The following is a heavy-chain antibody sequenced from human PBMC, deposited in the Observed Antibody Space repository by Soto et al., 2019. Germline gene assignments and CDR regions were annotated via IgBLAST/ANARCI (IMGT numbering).Heavy chain of an antibody. CDR2: ISSSRGTK. J-gene: IGHJ6*02. D-gene: IGHD3-3*01. Sequence: PGGSLRLSCAASGFTLSAYWMTWVRQAPGKGLEWISYISSSRGTKYYVDSVKGRFTISRDNAENSLYLQMNSLRDDDTAVYYCAREDPWSANADDMDVWGQGTTVTVSS. V-gene: IGHV3-48*02. CDR1: GFTLSAYW. CDR3: AREDPWSANADDMDV.